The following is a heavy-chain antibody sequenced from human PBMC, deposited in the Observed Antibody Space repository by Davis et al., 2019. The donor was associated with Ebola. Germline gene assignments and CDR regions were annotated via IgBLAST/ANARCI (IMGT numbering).Heavy chain of an antibody. V-gene: IGHV3-21*01. J-gene: IGHJ5*02. CDR3: ARISGSDDFWSGITGWFDP. Sequence: PGGSLRLSCAASGFTFSSYSMNWVRQAPGKGLEWVSSISSSSSYIYYADSVKGRFPISRDNAKNSLYLQMNSLRAEDTAVYYCARISGSDDFWSGITGWFDPWGQGTLVTVSS. CDR1: GFTFSSYS. CDR2: ISSSSSYI. D-gene: IGHD3-3*01.